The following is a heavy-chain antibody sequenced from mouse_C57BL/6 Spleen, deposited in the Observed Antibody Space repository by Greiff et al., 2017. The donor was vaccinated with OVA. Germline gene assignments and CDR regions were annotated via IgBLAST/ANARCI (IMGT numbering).Heavy chain of an antibody. V-gene: IGHV5-9*01. D-gene: IGHD1-1*01. CDR1: GFTFSSYT. CDR2: ISGGGGNT. CDR3: ARQGLITTVVGSFDY. J-gene: IGHJ2*01. Sequence: EVNLVESGGGLVKPGGSLKLSCAASGFTFSSYTMSWVRQTPEKRLEWVATISGGGGNTYYPDSVKGRFTISRDNAKNTLYLQMSSLRSEDTALYYYARQGLITTVVGSFDYWGQGTTLTVSS.